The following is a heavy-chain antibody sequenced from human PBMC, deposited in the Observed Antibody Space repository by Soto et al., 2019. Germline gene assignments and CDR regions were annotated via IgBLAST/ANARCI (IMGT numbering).Heavy chain of an antibody. J-gene: IGHJ6*02. V-gene: IGHV4-4*02. Sequence: SETLSLTCAVSGGSISSSNWWSWVRQPPGKGLEWIGEIYHSGSTNYNPSLKSRVTISVDKSKNQFSLKLSSVTAADTAVYYRARDGGSCDYYYGMDVWGQGTTVTVSS. CDR1: GGSISSSNW. CDR2: IYHSGST. D-gene: IGHD2-15*01. CDR3: ARDGGSCDYYYGMDV.